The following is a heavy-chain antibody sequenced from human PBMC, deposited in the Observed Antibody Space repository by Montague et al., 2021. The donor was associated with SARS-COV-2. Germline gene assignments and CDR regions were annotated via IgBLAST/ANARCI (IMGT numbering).Heavy chain of an antibody. CDR3: ARANGYYFDY. CDR2: INHSGST. J-gene: IGHJ4*02. D-gene: IGHD2-8*01. CDR1: GGSFSGYY. Sequence: SETLSLTCAVYGGSFSGYYWSWIRQPPGKGLEWIGEINHSGSTNYNPSLRSRVTISVDTSKNQFSLKLSSVTAADTAAYYCARANGYYFDYWGQGTLVIVSS. V-gene: IGHV4-34*01.